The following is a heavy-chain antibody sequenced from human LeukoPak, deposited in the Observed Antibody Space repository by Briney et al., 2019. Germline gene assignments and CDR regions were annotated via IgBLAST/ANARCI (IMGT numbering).Heavy chain of an antibody. CDR2: INPNSGGT. D-gene: IGHD3-10*01. J-gene: IGHJ4*02. V-gene: IGHV1-2*02. Sequence: ASVKVSCKASGYTFTGYYMHWVRQAPGQGLEWMGWINPNSGGTNYAQKFQGRVTMTRDTSISTAYMELSRLRSDDTAVYYCARYPYYGSGSHVGYWGQGTLVTVSS. CDR3: ARYPYYGSGSHVGY. CDR1: GYTFTGYY.